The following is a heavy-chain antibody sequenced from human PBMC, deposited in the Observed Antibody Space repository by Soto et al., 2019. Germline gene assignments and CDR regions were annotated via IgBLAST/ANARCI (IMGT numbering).Heavy chain of an antibody. J-gene: IGHJ5*02. D-gene: IGHD3-3*02. V-gene: IGHV1-18*01. CDR2: ISSYNGNP. CDR1: GYTFTTYA. CDR3: ARDSPPIAS. Sequence: QVQLVQSGAEVKKPGASVKVSCKASGYTFTTYAISWVRQAPGQGLEWMGWISSYNGNPNYAQNLQGSFTMTTDTSTSTAYTELRSLTSDDTAVYYCARDSPPIASWGQGTLVTVSS.